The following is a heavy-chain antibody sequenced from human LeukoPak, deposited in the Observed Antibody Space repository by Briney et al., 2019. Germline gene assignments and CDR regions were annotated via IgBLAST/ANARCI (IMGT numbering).Heavy chain of an antibody. CDR1: GGSFSGYY. CDR2: INHSGST. Sequence: SETLSLTRAVYGGSFSGYYWSWIRQPPGKGLEWIGEINHSGSTNYNPSLKSRVTISVDTSKNQFSLKLSSVTAADTAVYYCARGGGRYCSSTSCYPDYWGQGTLVTVSS. CDR3: ARGGGRYCSSTSCYPDY. V-gene: IGHV4-34*01. D-gene: IGHD2-2*01. J-gene: IGHJ4*02.